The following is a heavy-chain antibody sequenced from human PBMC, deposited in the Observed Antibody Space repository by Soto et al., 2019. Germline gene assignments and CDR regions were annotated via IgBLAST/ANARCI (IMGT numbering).Heavy chain of an antibody. V-gene: IGHV1-2*02. Sequence: ASVKVSCKASGFTFTRFYIHWVRQVPGQGLEWMGWINPNSGGTNYVQKFQGRVTMTKDTYTNAAYMELSGLRSDDTAVYYCARATITGTIIDYWGPGTLVTVSS. CDR2: INPNSGGT. CDR3: ARATITGTIIDY. CDR1: GFTFTRFY. D-gene: IGHD1-7*01. J-gene: IGHJ4*02.